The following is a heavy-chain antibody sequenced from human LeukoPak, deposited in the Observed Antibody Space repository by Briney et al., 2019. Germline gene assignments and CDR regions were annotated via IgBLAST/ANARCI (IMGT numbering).Heavy chain of an antibody. CDR1: GFTFSNAW. Sequence: GGSLRLSCAASGFTFSNAWMSWVRQAPGKGLEGVGRIKSKTDGETTDYVAPVKGRFTISRDDSKNTLSLQMNSLKTEDTAVYYCGYSSGTYYDYWGQGTLVTVSS. D-gene: IGHD3-22*01. CDR2: IKSKTDGETT. CDR3: GYSSGTYYDY. V-gene: IGHV3-15*01. J-gene: IGHJ4*02.